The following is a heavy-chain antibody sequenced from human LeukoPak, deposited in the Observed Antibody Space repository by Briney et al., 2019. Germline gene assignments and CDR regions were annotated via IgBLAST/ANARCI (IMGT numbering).Heavy chain of an antibody. Sequence: SETLSLTCTVSGGSISSSSYYWGWIRQPPGKGLEWIGSIYYSGSTYYNPSLKSRVTISVDTSKNQFSLKLSSVTAADTAVYYCARGRGVAGTLLGPPFDYWGQGTLVTVSS. V-gene: IGHV4-39*07. CDR3: ARGRGVAGTLLGPPFDY. CDR2: IYYSGST. J-gene: IGHJ4*02. D-gene: IGHD6-19*01. CDR1: GGSISSSSYY.